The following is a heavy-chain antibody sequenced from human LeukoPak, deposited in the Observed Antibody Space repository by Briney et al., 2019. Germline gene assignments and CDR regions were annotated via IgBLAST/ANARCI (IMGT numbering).Heavy chain of an antibody. CDR2: IRYDGSNK. CDR3: AKGPLIEVAGTTWDY. J-gene: IGHJ4*02. D-gene: IGHD6-19*01. CDR1: GFTFSSYG. Sequence: GGSLRLSCAASGFTFSSYGMHWVRQAPGKGLEWVAFIRYDGSNKYYADSVKGRFTISRDNSKNTLYLQMNSLRAEDTAVYYCAKGPLIEVAGTTWDYWGQGTLVTVSS. V-gene: IGHV3-30*02.